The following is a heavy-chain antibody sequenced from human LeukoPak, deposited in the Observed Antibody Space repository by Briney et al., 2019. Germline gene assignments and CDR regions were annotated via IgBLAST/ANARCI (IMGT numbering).Heavy chain of an antibody. V-gene: IGHV4-61*02. CDR2: IDSSGST. D-gene: IGHD5-12*01. CDR3: ARESGYSEYALPPDY. J-gene: IGHJ4*02. CDR1: GGSISSGSYY. Sequence: SQTLSLTCTVSGGSISSGSYYWSWIRLPAGKGLEWIGRIDSSGSTNYNPSLKSRVTISVDTSKNQFSLRLSSVTAADTAVYYCARESGYSEYALPPDYWGQGTLVTVSS.